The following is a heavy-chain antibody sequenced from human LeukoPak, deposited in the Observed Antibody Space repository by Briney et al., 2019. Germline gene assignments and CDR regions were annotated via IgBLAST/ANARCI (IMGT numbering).Heavy chain of an antibody. J-gene: IGHJ4*02. CDR3: AILGSGSYYGFDY. Sequence: GSLRPFCAASGFTLRSLSMNWVRQAPGKGLEWVSSISSSSSYIYHADSVKGRFTISRDNAKNSLYLQMNSLRAEDTAVYYCAILGSGSYYGFDYWGQGTLVTVSS. CDR2: ISSSSSYI. D-gene: IGHD1-26*01. V-gene: IGHV3-21*01. CDR1: GFTLRSLS.